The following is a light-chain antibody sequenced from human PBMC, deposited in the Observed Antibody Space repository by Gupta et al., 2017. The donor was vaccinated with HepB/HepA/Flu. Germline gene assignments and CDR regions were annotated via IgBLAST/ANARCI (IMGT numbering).Light chain of an antibody. CDR2: GAS. J-gene: IGKJ2*03. CDR3: QQYGNSPVS. V-gene: IGKV3-20*01. CDR1: QSVSSNY. Sequence: EIVLTQSPGTLSLSPGERATLSCRASQSVSSNYLAWYQRKPGQAPRLLIYGASSRATGIPDRFSGRGSGTDFTLTISRLEPEDFAVYYCQQYGNSPVSFGQGTKLEIK.